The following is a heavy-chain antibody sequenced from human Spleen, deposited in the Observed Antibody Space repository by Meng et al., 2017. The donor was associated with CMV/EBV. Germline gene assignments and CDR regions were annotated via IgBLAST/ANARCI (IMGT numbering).Heavy chain of an antibody. CDR1: GFTFSSYS. D-gene: IGHD2-2*01. V-gene: IGHV3-30*03. Sequence: GESLKISCAASGFTFSSYSMNWVRQAPGKGLEGVAVISYDGSNKYYADSVKGRFTISRDNSKNTLYLQMNSLRAEDTAVYYCARELVVVVVPAAPGYWGQGTLVTVSS. CDR3: ARELVVVVVPAAPGY. J-gene: IGHJ4*02. CDR2: ISYDGSNK.